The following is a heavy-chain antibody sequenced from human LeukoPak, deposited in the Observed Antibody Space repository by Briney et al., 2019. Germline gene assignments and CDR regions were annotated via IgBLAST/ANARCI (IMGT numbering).Heavy chain of an antibody. CDR3: ARDSYHLDIVVVVAATHPYGAFDI. CDR1: GFTFSSYW. CDR2: IKQDGSEK. V-gene: IGHV3-7*01. Sequence: QTGGSLRLSCAASGFTFSSYWMSWVRQAPGKGLEWVANIKQDGSEKYYVDSVKGRFTISRDNAKNSLYLQMNSLRAEDTAVYYCARDSYHLDIVVVVAATHPYGAFDIWGQGTMVTVSS. J-gene: IGHJ3*02. D-gene: IGHD2-15*01.